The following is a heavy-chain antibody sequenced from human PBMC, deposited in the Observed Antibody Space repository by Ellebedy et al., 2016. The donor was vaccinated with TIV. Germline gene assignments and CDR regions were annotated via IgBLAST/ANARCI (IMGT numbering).Heavy chain of an antibody. J-gene: IGHJ5*02. V-gene: IGHV3-74*01. CDR1: GFRFSTYW. D-gene: IGHD6-13*01. Sequence: GESLKISCVASGFRFSTYWMHWVRQGPEKGLVWVSRINGDGSSTRYADSVKGRFNISRDNAKNTLYLQMNSLRAEDTAVYYCARDITAAGFNWFDPWGQGTLVTVSS. CDR2: INGDGSST. CDR3: ARDITAAGFNWFDP.